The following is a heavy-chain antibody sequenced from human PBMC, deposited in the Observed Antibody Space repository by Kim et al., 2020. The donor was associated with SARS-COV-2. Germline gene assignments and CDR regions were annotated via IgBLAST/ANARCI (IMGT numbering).Heavy chain of an antibody. CDR3: AKDHLSSGWPAFDT. CDR2: INNGGNP. Sequence: GGSLRLSCVASGFTFTSRAMSWVRQIPGKGLECVASINNGGNPYYADSVKGRFTVSRDITKATLYLQMNSLRAEDTALYYCAKDHLSSGWPAFDTWGQGT. V-gene: IGHV3-23*01. J-gene: IGHJ4*02. CDR1: GFTFTSRA. D-gene: IGHD6-19*01.